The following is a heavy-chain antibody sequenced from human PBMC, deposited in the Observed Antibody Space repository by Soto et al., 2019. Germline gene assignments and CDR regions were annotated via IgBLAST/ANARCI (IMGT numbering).Heavy chain of an antibody. CDR1: GYTFTSYD. V-gene: IGHV1-8*01. CDR3: AREGLDLKEEGYYYYYYMDV. CDR2: MNPNSGNT. J-gene: IGHJ6*03. D-gene: IGHD3-3*01. Sequence: ASVKVSCKASGYTFTSYDINWVRQATGQGLEWMGWMNPNSGNTGYAQKFQGRVTMTRNTSISTAYMELSSLRSEDTAVYYCAREGLDLKEEGYYYYYYMDVWGKGTTVTVSS.